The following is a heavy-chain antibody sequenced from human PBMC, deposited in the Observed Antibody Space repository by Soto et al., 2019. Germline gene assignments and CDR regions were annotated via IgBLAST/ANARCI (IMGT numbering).Heavy chain of an antibody. D-gene: IGHD4-4*01. Sequence: GGSLRLSCAAFGFTFSSYGMHWVRQAPGKGLEWVAVISYDGSNKYDADSVKGRCTISRDNSKNTLYLQMNSLRAEDTAVYYCAKALHDYSNYRPAVDYWGQGTRVTGSS. V-gene: IGHV3-30*18. CDR3: AKALHDYSNYRPAVDY. CDR2: ISYDGSNK. CDR1: GFTFSSYG. J-gene: IGHJ4*02.